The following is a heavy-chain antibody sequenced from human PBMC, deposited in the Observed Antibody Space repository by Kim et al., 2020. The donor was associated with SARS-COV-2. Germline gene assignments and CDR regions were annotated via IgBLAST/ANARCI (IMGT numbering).Heavy chain of an antibody. CDR3: AKSRRWGSGSYVCDP. D-gene: IGHD3-10*01. V-gene: IGHV3-30*02. Sequence: DSVKGRFTISRDNSKNTLYLQMNSLRAEDQAVYYCAKSRRWGSGSYVCDPWGQGTLVTVSS. J-gene: IGHJ5*02.